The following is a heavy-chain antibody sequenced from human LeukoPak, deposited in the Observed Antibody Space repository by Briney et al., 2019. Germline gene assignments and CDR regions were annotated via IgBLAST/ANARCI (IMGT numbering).Heavy chain of an antibody. V-gene: IGHV3-7*01. J-gene: IGHJ5*02. CDR2: INQDGSAK. CDR1: GFTFSSYW. D-gene: IGHD2-15*01. Sequence: PGGSLRLSCAASGFTFSSYWMTWVRQAPGKGLEWVANINQDGSAKYFVDSVKGRFTISRDNAKNTLYLQMNSLRAEDTAVYYCAREYSTGFDPWGQGTLVTVSS. CDR3: AREYSTGFDP.